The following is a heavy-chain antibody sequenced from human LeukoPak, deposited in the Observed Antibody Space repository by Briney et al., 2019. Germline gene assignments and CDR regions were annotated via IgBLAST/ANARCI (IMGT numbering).Heavy chain of an antibody. CDR2: IYYSGST. D-gene: IGHD2-8*02. J-gene: IGHJ4*02. V-gene: IGHV4-61*08. CDR3: ARTGGAGRSFDY. CDR1: GASVSSGGYY. Sequence: PSETLSLTCTVSGASVSSGGYYWSWIPQPPAEGLEWIGNIYYSGSTNYNPSLKIRVTISVDTSKNQFSLNVSSVTAADTAVYYCARTGGAGRSFDYWGQGNLVTVS.